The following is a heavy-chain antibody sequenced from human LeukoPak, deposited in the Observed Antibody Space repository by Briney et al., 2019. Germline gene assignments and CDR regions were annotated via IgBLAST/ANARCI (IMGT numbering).Heavy chain of an antibody. Sequence: GGSLRLSCTASGFTSGDYAMSWFRQAPGKGLEWVGFIRSRAYGGATEYAESVKGRFTISRDDSKSIAYLQMNSLETEDTAVYYCTRVPIRTVTMIVVRRGHDVFDVWGQGTMVTVSS. CDR1: GFTSGDYA. D-gene: IGHD3-22*01. J-gene: IGHJ3*01. CDR2: IRSRAYGGAT. CDR3: TRVPIRTVTMIVVRRGHDVFDV. V-gene: IGHV3-49*03.